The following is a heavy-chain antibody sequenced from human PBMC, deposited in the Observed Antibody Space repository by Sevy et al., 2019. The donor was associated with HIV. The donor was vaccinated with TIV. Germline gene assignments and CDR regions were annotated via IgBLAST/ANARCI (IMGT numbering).Heavy chain of an antibody. Sequence: ASVKVSCKASGYTFTGYYMHWVRQAPGQGLEWMGWINPNSGGTNYAQKFQGRVTMTRDTSISTAYMELSRLRSDDTAVYYCASALYCSSTSCYKSPDYWGQGTLVTVS. CDR2: INPNSGGT. CDR3: ASALYCSSTSCYKSPDY. D-gene: IGHD2-2*02. CDR1: GYTFTGYY. V-gene: IGHV1-2*02. J-gene: IGHJ4*02.